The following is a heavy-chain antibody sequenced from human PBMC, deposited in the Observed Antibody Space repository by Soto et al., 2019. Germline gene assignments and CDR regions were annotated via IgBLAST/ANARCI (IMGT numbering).Heavy chain of an antibody. Sequence: PGESLKISCKGSGYSFTSYWIGWVRQMPGKGLEWMGIIYPGDSDTRYSPSFQGQVTISADKSISTAYLQWSSLKASDTAMYYCAKLLMVAPYYYYGMDVWGQGTTVTVSS. CDR3: AKLLMVAPYYYYGMDV. V-gene: IGHV5-51*01. CDR2: IYPGDSDT. D-gene: IGHD2-15*01. CDR1: GYSFTSYW. J-gene: IGHJ6*02.